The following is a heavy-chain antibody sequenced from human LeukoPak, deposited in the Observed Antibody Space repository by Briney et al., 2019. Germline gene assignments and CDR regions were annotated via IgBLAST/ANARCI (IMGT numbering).Heavy chain of an antibody. D-gene: IGHD1-26*01. CDR3: ARMNTRVGATPPVY. Sequence: PSETLSLTCTVSGGSISSSSYYWGWIRQPPGKGLEWIGSIYYSGSTYYNPSLKSRVTISVDTSKNQFSLKLSSVTAADTAVYYCARMNTRVGATPPVYWGQGTLVTVSS. V-gene: IGHV4-39*07. J-gene: IGHJ4*02. CDR2: IYYSGST. CDR1: GGSISSSSYY.